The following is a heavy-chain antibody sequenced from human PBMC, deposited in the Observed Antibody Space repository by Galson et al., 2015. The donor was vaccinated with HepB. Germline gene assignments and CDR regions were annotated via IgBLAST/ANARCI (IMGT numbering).Heavy chain of an antibody. CDR1: GGSFSNFA. J-gene: IGHJ4*02. Sequence: SVKVSCKASGGSFSNFAITWVRQAPGQGLQWMGGVIPVFERPPYAQSFQGRALIAADKSTNTAYMELTSLRPDDTAVYYCAAGDDGDYGRQVYWGQGTLVTVSS. CDR3: AAGDDGDYGRQVY. CDR2: VIPVFERP. V-gene: IGHV1-69*06. D-gene: IGHD4-17*01.